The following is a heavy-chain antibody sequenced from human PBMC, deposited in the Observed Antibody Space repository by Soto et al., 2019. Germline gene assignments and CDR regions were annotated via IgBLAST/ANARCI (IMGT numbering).Heavy chain of an antibody. CDR3: VKGNQLLRYYFEY. V-gene: IGHV3-64D*06. D-gene: IGHD2-2*01. CDR1: GFTFSNFA. Sequence: GGSLRLSCSASGFTFSNFAMHWVRQAPGKGLQYVSGITSNGDNTYHADSVQGRFTISRDNSKSTLYLQMTSLRVEDTAVYYCVKGNQLLRYYFEYWGRGALVTVS. CDR2: ITSNGDNT. J-gene: IGHJ4*02.